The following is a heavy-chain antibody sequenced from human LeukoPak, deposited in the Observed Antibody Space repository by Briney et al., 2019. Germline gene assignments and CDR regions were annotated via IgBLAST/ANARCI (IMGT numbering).Heavy chain of an antibody. CDR1: GFTVSTTY. D-gene: IGHD3-10*01. Sequence: GGSLRLSCAASGFTVSTTYINWVRQAPGKGLEWVSSISSSSSYIYYADSVKGRFTISRDNAKNSLYLQMNSLRAEDTAVYYCARDSRIIWDAFDIWGQGTMVTVSS. J-gene: IGHJ3*02. CDR3: ARDSRIIWDAFDI. CDR2: ISSSSSYI. V-gene: IGHV3-21*01.